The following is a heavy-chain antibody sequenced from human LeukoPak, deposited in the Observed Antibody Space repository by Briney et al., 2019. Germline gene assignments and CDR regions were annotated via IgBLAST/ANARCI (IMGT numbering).Heavy chain of an antibody. CDR3: ARHRDSSGYSYYFDY. J-gene: IGHJ4*02. V-gene: IGHV5-51*01. D-gene: IGHD3-22*01. CDR2: IYPGDSDT. CDR1: GFTFSSYA. Sequence: GGSLRLSCAASGFTFSSYAMSWVRQMPGKGLEWMGIIYPGDSDTRYSPSFQGQVTISADKSISTAYLQWSSLKASDTAMYYCARHRDSSGYSYYFDYWGQGTLVTVSS.